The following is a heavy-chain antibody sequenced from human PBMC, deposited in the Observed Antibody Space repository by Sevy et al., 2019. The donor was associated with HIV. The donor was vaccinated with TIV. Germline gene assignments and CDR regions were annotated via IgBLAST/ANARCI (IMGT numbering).Heavy chain of an antibody. CDR1: GFTFSSYG. CDR3: AKVEYYGSGSWNYYFDY. V-gene: IGHV3-30*18. J-gene: IGHJ4*02. D-gene: IGHD3-10*01. Sequence: GGSLRLSCAASGFTFSSYGMHWVRQAPGKGLEWVAVISYDGSIKYYADSVKGRFTISRDNSKNTLYLQMNSLRAEDTAVYYCAKVEYYGSGSWNYYFDYWGQGTLVTVSS. CDR2: ISYDGSIK.